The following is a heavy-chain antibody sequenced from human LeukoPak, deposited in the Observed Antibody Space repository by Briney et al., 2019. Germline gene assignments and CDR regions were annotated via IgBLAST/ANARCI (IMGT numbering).Heavy chain of an antibody. CDR1: GFTFSSYE. J-gene: IGHJ4*02. D-gene: IGHD3-22*01. V-gene: IGHV3-48*03. Sequence: GGSLRLSCAASGFTFSSYEMNWVRQAPGKGLEWVSYISSRGITIYYADSVRGRFAISRDNAKNSLYLQMNSLRAEDTAVYYCARDLPYGISDPPPGIWGQGTLVTVSS. CDR2: ISSRGITI. CDR3: ARDLPYGISDPPPGI.